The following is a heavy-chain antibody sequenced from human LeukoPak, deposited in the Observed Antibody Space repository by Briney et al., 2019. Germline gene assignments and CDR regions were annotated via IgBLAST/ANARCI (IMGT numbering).Heavy chain of an antibody. J-gene: IGHJ5*02. CDR1: GYSFTGYY. CDR2: LNPDSGAT. CDR3: AREGDVVADVNWFDP. Sequence: ASVKVSCEASGYSFTGYYMHWVRQAPGQGPEWMGWLNPDSGATNYAQKFKGRVTMTRDTSISTAYMELSSLRSDDAAVYYCAREGDVVADVNWFDPWGQGTLVTVSS. V-gene: IGHV1-2*02. D-gene: IGHD2-15*01.